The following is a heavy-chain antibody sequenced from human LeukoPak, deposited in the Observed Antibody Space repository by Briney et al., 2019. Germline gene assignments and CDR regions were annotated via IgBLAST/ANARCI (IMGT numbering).Heavy chain of an antibody. CDR2: ISAYNGNT. CDR1: GYTFTSYG. V-gene: IGHV1-18*01. Sequence: ASVKVSCKASGYTFTSYGISWVRQAPGQGLEWMGWISAYNGNTNYAQKLQGRVTMTTDTSTSTAYMELRSLRSDDTAVYYCARDLLRYFDWLYYYCGMDVWGQGTTVTVSS. J-gene: IGHJ6*02. D-gene: IGHD3-9*01. CDR3: ARDLLRYFDWLYYYCGMDV.